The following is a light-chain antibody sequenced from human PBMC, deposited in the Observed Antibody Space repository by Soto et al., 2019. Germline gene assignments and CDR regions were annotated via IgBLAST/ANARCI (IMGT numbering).Light chain of an antibody. Sequence: QSVLTQSPPVSTAPGQTASIACSGTSSNIENNYVSWYQVLPKTAPKLLIYDNLKRPSGIPDRFSGSKSGTSATLVITGLQTGDEADYYCGTWESSRNWVFGGGTKVTVL. J-gene: IGLJ3*02. CDR2: DNL. CDR1: SSNIENNY. CDR3: GTWESSRNWV. V-gene: IGLV1-51*01.